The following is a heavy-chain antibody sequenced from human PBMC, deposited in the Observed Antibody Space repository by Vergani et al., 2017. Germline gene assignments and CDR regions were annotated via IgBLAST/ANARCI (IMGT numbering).Heavy chain of an antibody. CDR3: ARAYSVRGVIVPYYYYYMDV. CDR2: IIPIFGTA. V-gene: IGHV1-69*01. CDR1: GGTFSSYA. Sequence: QVQLVQSGAEVKKPGSSVKVSCKASGGTFSSYAISWVRQAPGQGLECMGGIIPIFGTANYAQKFQGRVTITADEYTSTAYMELSSLSSEDTAVYYCARAYSVRGVIVPYYYYYMDVWGKGP. J-gene: IGHJ6*03. D-gene: IGHD3-10*02.